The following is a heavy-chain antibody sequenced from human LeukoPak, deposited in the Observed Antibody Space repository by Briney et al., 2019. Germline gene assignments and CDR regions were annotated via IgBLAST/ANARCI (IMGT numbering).Heavy chain of an antibody. CDR2: IYTSGST. D-gene: IGHD2-8*01. Sequence: SETLSLTCTVAGDSITSGIYYGTWIRQPAGKGLEWVGRIYTSGSTDYNASLKSRVTISMDTSKNQFSLKLNSVTAADTAVYYCTRSRERYCTFGACYIDLQARWGQGTPVTVSS. CDR1: GDSITSGIYY. V-gene: IGHV4-61*02. J-gene: IGHJ4*02. CDR3: TRSRERYCTFGACYIDLQAR.